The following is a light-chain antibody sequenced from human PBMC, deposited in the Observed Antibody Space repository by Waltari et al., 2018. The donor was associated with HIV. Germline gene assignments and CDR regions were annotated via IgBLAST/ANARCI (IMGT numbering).Light chain of an antibody. Sequence: VIWVTQSPSFVSASIGDRVTINCRLSKDIGNYVAWYRQTPRKAPELLIYDTSTLQSAVPSRFSGSGSGTDFTLTSSCLQSEDFATYYCQQYDTFPGTFGQGIRVEIK. CDR3: QQYDTFPGT. CDR1: KDIGNY. J-gene: IGKJ1*01. V-gene: IGKV1D-8*01. CDR2: DTS.